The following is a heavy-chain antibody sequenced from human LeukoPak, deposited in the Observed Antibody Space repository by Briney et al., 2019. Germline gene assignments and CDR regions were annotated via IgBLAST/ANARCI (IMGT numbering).Heavy chain of an antibody. CDR1: GGSISSGDYY. CDR2: IYYSGST. V-gene: IGHV4-30-4*01. Sequence: SQTLSLTCTVSGGSISSGDYYWSWIRQPPGKGLEWIGYIYYSGSTYYNPSLKSRVTISVDTSKNQFSLKLSSVTAADTAVYYCAREEGYCSSTSCYHYYYGMDVWGQGTTVTVSS. CDR3: AREEGYCSSTSCYHYYYGMDV. J-gene: IGHJ6*02. D-gene: IGHD2-2*01.